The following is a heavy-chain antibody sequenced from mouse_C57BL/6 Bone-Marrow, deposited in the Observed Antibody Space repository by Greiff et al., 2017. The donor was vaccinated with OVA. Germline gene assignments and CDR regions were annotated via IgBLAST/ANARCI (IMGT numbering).Heavy chain of an antibody. J-gene: IGHJ4*01. V-gene: IGHV2-5*01. D-gene: IGHD1-1*01. CDR3: AKNPLYYYGSSYDAMDY. CDR1: GFSFTSYG. Sequence: QVQLQQSGPGLVQPSQSLSITCTVSGFSFTSYGVHWVRQSPGKGLEWLGVIWRGGSTDYNAAFMSSQGITKDNSKSQVFFKMNSLQADDTAIYYCAKNPLYYYGSSYDAMDYWGQGTSVTVSS. CDR2: IWRGGST.